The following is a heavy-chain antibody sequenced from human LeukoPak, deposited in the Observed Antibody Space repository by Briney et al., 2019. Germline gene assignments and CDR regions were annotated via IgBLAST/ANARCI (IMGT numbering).Heavy chain of an antibody. D-gene: IGHD3-22*01. Sequence: PSETLSLTCTVYGGSFSGYYWSWIRQPPGKGLEWIGEINHSGSTNYNPSLKSRVTISVDTSKNQFSLKLSSVTAADTAVYYCARVSTMIVVVFDYWGQGTLVTVSS. V-gene: IGHV4-34*01. CDR1: GGSFSGYY. CDR3: ARVSTMIVVVFDY. CDR2: INHSGST. J-gene: IGHJ4*02.